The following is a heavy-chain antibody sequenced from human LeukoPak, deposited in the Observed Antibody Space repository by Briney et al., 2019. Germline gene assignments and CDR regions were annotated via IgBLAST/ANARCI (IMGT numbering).Heavy chain of an antibody. CDR1: GGTFSSYA. CDR3: ARDLFHREMATSGSEVAY. CDR2: IIPIFGTA. Sequence: GASVKVSCKASGGTFSSYAISWVRQAPGQGLEWMGGIIPIFGTANYAQKFQGRVTITADESTSTAYMELSSLRSEDTAVYYCARDLFHREMATSGSEVAYWGQGTLVTVSS. V-gene: IGHV1-69*13. D-gene: IGHD5-24*01. J-gene: IGHJ4*02.